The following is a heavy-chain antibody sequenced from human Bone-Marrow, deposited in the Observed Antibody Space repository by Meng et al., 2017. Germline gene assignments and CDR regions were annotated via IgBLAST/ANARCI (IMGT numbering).Heavy chain of an antibody. CDR2: ISGSGAST. Sequence: EVQLVESGGGLVQPGGSLRLSCEASGFTFSSHALTWVRQVPGKWLEWVSSISGSGASTYYADSVKGRFTISRENSKNTLYVQMNSLRVEDTAVYYCAKDLGFDDYWGQGTLVTVSS. CDR3: AKDLGFDDY. V-gene: IGHV3-23*04. J-gene: IGHJ4*02. CDR1: GFTFSSHA. D-gene: IGHD3-16*01.